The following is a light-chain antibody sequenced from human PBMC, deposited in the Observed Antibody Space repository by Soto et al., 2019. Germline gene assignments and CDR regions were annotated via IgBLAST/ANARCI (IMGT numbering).Light chain of an antibody. CDR3: VLYMGGGIWV. J-gene: IGLJ3*02. Sequence: QTVVTQEPSFSVPPGGTVTLTCGLNSRSVSTGYDPSWYQQTPGQAPRTLIYSTDIRSSGVPDRFSGSILGNKAALTIAGAQADDEADYYCVLYMGGGIWVFGGVTKLTVL. CDR1: SRSVSTGYD. V-gene: IGLV8-61*01. CDR2: STD.